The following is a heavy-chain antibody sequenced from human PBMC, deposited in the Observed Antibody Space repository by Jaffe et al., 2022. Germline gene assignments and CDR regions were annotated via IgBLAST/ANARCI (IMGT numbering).Heavy chain of an antibody. V-gene: IGHV4-39*01. D-gene: IGHD4-4*01. J-gene: IGHJ5*02. CDR2: IYYSGRT. CDR1: GGSISGSSYF. Sequence: QLQLQESGPGLVKPSETLSLTCTVSGGSISGSSYFWGWIRQPPGKGLEWIGNIYYSGRTYYNPSLKSRVTISVDTSKNQFSLNLSSVTAADTAVYYCAVQSEKFDPWGQGTLVTVSS. CDR3: AVQSEKFDP.